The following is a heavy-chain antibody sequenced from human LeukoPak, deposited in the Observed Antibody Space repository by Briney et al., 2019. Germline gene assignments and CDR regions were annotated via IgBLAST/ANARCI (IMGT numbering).Heavy chain of an antibody. CDR3: AKSILMTTVTTYYFDY. CDR2: ISGSGGSI. D-gene: IGHD4-17*01. J-gene: IGHJ4*02. Sequence: GGSLRLSRAASGFTFSSYAMSWVRQAPGKGLEWVSTISGSGGSIYYADSVKGRFTISRDNSKNTLYLQMNSLRAEDTAVYYCAKSILMTTVTTYYFDYWGQGTLVTVSS. V-gene: IGHV3-23*01. CDR1: GFTFSSYA.